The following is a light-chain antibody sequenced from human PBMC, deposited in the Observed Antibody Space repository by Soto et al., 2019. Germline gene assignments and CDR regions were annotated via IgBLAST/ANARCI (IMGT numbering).Light chain of an antibody. Sequence: DIQMTQSPSSLSASVGDRVTITCRASQSISSYLNWYQQKPGKAPKLLIYAASSLQGGAPSRFSGSGSGTDFTLTISSLQPEDFATYYCQQSYSTPPTFGGGTKVEIK. CDR1: QSISSY. CDR2: AAS. V-gene: IGKV1-39*01. CDR3: QQSYSTPPT. J-gene: IGKJ4*01.